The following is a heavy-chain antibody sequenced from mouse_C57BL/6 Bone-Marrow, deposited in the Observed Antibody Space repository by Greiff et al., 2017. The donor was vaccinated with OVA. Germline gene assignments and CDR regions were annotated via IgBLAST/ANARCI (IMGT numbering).Heavy chain of an antibody. V-gene: IGHV1-69*01. D-gene: IGHD1-1*01. CDR2: IDPSDSYT. J-gene: IGHJ3*01. Sequence: QVQLQQSGAELVMPGASVKLSCKASGYTFTSYWMHWVKQRPGQGLEWIGEIDPSDSYTNYNQKFKGKSKLTVDKSSSTAYMQLSSLTSEDSAVYYCARGPYYYGSSYVAYWGQGTLVTVSA. CDR3: ARGPYYYGSSYVAY. CDR1: GYTFTSYW.